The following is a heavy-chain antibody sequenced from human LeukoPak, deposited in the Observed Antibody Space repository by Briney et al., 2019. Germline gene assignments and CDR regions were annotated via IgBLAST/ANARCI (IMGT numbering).Heavy chain of an antibody. CDR2: FDPEDGET. CDR1: GYTLTELS. J-gene: IGHJ1*01. V-gene: IGHV1-24*01. D-gene: IGHD3-22*01. Sequence: ASVKVSCKVSGYTLTELSMHWVRQAPGKGLEWMGGFDPEDGETIYAQKFQGRVTMIEDTSTDTAYMELSSLRSEDTAVYYCATGYYDSSGYYPKHWGQGTLVTVSS. CDR3: ATGYYDSSGYYPKH.